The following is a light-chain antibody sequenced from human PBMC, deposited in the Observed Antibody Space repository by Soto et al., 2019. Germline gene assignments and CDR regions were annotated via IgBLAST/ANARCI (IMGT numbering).Light chain of an antibody. CDR1: SSDVGGYNY. CDR3: SSYISSSTRRHV. CDR2: DVS. Sequence: QSALTQPASVSGSPGQSITISCTGTSSDVGGYNYVSWYQQHPGKAPKLMIYDVSNRPSGVSNRFSGSKSGNTASLTISGLQAEDEADYYCSSYISSSTRRHVFGTGTKLTVL. V-gene: IGLV2-14*01. J-gene: IGLJ1*01.